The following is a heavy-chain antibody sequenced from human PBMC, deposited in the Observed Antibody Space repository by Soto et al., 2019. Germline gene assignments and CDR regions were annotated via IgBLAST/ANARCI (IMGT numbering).Heavy chain of an antibody. D-gene: IGHD2-2*01. V-gene: IGHV4-31*03. CDR3: ARGRSDIAVVPVDF. CDR1: GGSISTGGYY. CDR2: IYYTGSA. J-gene: IGHJ4*02. Sequence: QVQLQESGPGLVKPSQTLSLTCTVSGGSISTGGYYWSWIRQYPGKGLEWIGYIYYTGSAHYNPSLTSRVTMAVDTSNNHFSLQLTSVTAADTAVYYCARGRSDIAVVPVDFWGPGTLVSVSS.